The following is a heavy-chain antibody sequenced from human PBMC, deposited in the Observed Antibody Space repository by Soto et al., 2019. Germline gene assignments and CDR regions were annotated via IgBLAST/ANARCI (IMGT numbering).Heavy chain of an antibody. V-gene: IGHV4-34*01. CDR1: GGSFSGYY. CDR2: INHSGST. J-gene: IGHJ5*02. Sequence: SETLSLTCAVYGGSFSGYYWSWIRQPPGKGLEWIGEINHSGSTNYNPSLKSRVTISVDTAKNQFSLKLSSVTAADTAVYYCARDLGYYGSETENRPQYNWFDPWGQGTLVTVSS. CDR3: ARDLGYYGSETENRPQYNWFDP. D-gene: IGHD3-10*01.